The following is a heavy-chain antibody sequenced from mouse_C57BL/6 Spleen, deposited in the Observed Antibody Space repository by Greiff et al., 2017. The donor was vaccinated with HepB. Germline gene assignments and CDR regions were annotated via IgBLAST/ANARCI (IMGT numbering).Heavy chain of an antibody. J-gene: IGHJ1*03. CDR2: ISYDGSN. CDR1: GYSITSGYY. CDR3: ARDYGSRGYWYFDV. V-gene: IGHV3-6*01. Sequence: EVQLQQSGPGLVKPSQSLSLTCSVTGYSITSGYYWNWIRQFPGNTLEWMGYISYDGSNNYNPSLKNRISITRATSKNQFFLKLNSVTTEDTATYYCARDYGSRGYWYFDVWGTGTTVTVSS. D-gene: IGHD1-1*01.